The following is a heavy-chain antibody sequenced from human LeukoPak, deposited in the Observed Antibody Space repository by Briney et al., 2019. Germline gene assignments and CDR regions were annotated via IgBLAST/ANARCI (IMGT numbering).Heavy chain of an antibody. J-gene: IGHJ4*02. V-gene: IGHV3-23*01. CDR1: GFTFSSYA. Sequence: GGSLRLSCAASGFTFSSYAMSWVRQAPGKGLEWVSAISGSGGSTYYADSVKGRFTISRDNAKNSLYLQMNSLRAEDTAVYYCARGLGYCSGGSCYTGVFDYWGQGTLVTVSS. D-gene: IGHD2-15*01. CDR2: ISGSGGST. CDR3: ARGLGYCSGGSCYTGVFDY.